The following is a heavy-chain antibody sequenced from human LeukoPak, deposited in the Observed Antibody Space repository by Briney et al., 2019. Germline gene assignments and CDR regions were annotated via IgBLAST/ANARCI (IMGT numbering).Heavy chain of an antibody. J-gene: IGHJ6*02. CDR1: GGSISSSSYY. Sequence: PSETLSLTCTVSGGSISSSSYYWVWIRQPPGKGLEWIGSIFYSGNTYYNPSLKSRVTISVDTSKSQFSLKLSSVTAADTAVYYCARGWIDTGYYGMDVWGQGTTVTVSS. D-gene: IGHD5-18*01. CDR3: ARGWIDTGYYGMDV. V-gene: IGHV4-39*01. CDR2: IFYSGNT.